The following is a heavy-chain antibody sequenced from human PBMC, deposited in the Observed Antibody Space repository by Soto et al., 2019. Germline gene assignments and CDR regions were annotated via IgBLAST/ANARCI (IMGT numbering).Heavy chain of an antibody. CDR3: ARGPPADKVHY. Sequence: QVQVQESGPGLVEPSQTLSLTCTVYGGSISTGDYCWSWIRQPPGKGLEWIGHIYNSGNTYTNPSLKSXXTXSXXTAKNQFSLKLTSVTAAATAVYYCARGPPADKVHYWGQGTLVTVSS. CDR2: IYNSGNT. CDR1: GGSISTGDYC. J-gene: IGHJ4*02. V-gene: IGHV4-30-4*01.